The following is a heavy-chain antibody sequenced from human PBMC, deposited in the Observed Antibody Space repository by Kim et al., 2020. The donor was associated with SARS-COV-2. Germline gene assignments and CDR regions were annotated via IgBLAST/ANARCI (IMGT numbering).Heavy chain of an antibody. CDR2: IYYSGST. CDR1: GGSISSYY. V-gene: IGHV4-59*13. J-gene: IGHJ5*02. Sequence: SETLSLTCTVSGGSISSYYWSWIRQPPGKGLEWIGYIYYSGSTNYNPSLKSRVTISVDTSKNQFSLKLSSVTAADTAVYYCARRPPEYPHWFDPWGQGTLVTVSS. CDR3: ARRPPEYPHWFDP.